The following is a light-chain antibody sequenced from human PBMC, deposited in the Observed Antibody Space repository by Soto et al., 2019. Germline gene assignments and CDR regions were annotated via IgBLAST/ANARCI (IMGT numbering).Light chain of an antibody. CDR1: QSVSSSY. CDR3: QQFDTSPPST. V-gene: IGKV3-20*01. Sequence: EIVLTQSPGTLSLSPGERATLSCRASQSVSSSYLAWYQQKPGQAPRLLIYGASSRVTGIPYRFSGSGSGTDFTLTISRLEPGDFAVYYCQQFDTSPPSTFGQGTRLEIK. J-gene: IGKJ5*01. CDR2: GAS.